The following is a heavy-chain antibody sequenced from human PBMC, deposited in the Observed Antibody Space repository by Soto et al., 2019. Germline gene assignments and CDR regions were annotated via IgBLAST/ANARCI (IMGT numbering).Heavy chain of an antibody. V-gene: IGHV3-48*01. CDR3: AREASLWFGELLNYYYYYGMDV. CDR1: GFTFSSYS. Sequence: GGSLRLSCAASGFTFSSYSMNWVRQAPGKGLEWVSYISSSSSTIYYADSVKGRFTISRDNAKNSLYLQMNSLRAEDTAVYYCAREASLWFGELLNYYYYYGMDVWGQGTTVTVS. D-gene: IGHD3-10*01. J-gene: IGHJ6*02. CDR2: ISSSSSTI.